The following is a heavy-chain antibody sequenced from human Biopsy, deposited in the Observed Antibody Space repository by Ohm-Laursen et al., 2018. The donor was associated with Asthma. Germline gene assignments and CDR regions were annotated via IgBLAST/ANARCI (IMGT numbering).Heavy chain of an antibody. D-gene: IGHD4-17*01. CDR3: ASDFPKDYVRYNFQF. CDR1: GYSLTDLS. Sequence: SSVRVSCKISGYSLTDLSMHWVRQAPGQGLEWMGGHDHEEGGTVNAWRFQGRVTMTEDTSTDTAYMELSSLSSDDTAVYYCASDFPKDYVRYNFQFWGQGTLVTVSS. J-gene: IGHJ4*02. V-gene: IGHV1-24*01. CDR2: HDHEEGGT.